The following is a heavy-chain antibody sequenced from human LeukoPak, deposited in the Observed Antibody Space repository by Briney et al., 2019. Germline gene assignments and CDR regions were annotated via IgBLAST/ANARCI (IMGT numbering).Heavy chain of an antibody. CDR3: AKVTSGGWYFDY. V-gene: IGHV1-8*03. CDR1: GYTFTSYG. J-gene: IGHJ4*02. Sequence: ASVKVSCKASGYTFTSYGISWVRQAPGQGLEWMGWMNPNSGNTGYAQKFQGRVTITRNTSISTAYMELSSLRSEDTAVYYCAKVTSGGWYFDYWGRGTLVTVSS. D-gene: IGHD6-19*01. CDR2: MNPNSGNT.